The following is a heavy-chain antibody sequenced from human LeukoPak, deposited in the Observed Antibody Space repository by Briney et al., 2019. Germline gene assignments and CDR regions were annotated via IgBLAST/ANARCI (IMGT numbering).Heavy chain of an antibody. J-gene: IGHJ4*02. CDR2: TNPNSGKT. D-gene: IGHD6-13*01. CDR1: GYTFTSSD. V-gene: IGHV1-8*01. Sequence: VASVKVSCKASGYTFTSSDINWVRQAPGPGLELMGWTNPNSGKTGYARKFQGRVTMTKNTSISTAYMEVSSLGYDDTAIYYCARGRPGLASAGTYDFWGQGTLITVSS. CDR3: ARGRPGLASAGTYDF.